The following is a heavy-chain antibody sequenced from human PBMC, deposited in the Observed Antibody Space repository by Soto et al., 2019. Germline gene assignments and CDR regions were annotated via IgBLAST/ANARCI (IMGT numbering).Heavy chain of an antibody. CDR3: AKVFPYTYYDILTGYYRWEYFDY. CDR1: GFTFSSYA. V-gene: IGHV3-23*01. Sequence: GGSVRLSCASSGFTFSSYAMSWVRQAPGKGLEWVSAISGSGGSTYYADSVKGRFTISRDNSKNTLYLQMNSLRAEDTAVYYCAKVFPYTYYDILTGYYRWEYFDYWGQGTLVTVSS. D-gene: IGHD3-9*01. J-gene: IGHJ4*02. CDR2: ISGSGGST.